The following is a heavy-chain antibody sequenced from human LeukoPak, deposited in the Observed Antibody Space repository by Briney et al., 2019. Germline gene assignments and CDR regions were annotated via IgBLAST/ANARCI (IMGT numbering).Heavy chain of an antibody. CDR3: AKGLSYYDSSGYPQKGGYFDY. D-gene: IGHD3-22*01. CDR1: GFTFSSYG. Sequence: GRSLRLSCAASGFTFSSYGMHWVRQAPGKGLEWVAVISYDGSNKYYADSVKGRLTISRDNSKNTLYLQMNSLRAEDTAVYYCAKGLSYYDSSGYPQKGGYFDYWGQGTLVTVSS. J-gene: IGHJ4*02. V-gene: IGHV3-30*18. CDR2: ISYDGSNK.